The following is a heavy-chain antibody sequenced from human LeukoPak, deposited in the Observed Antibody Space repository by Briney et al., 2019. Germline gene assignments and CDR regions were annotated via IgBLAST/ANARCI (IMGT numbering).Heavy chain of an antibody. J-gene: IGHJ6*02. V-gene: IGHV3-30-3*01. D-gene: IGHD3-10*01. CDR2: ISYDESNK. CDR3: ARDLGYASETNYGMDV. Sequence: PGRSLRLSCAPSGFTFSSYPMHWVRQAPGKGLEWVAVISYDESNKYYADSVKGRFTISRDNSKNTLYLQMNSLRAEDTAVYYCARDLGYASETNYGMDVWGQGTTVTVFS. CDR1: GFTFSSYP.